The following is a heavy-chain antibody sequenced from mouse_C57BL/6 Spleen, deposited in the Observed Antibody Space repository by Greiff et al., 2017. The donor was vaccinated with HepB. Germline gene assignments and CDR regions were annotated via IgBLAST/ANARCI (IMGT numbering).Heavy chain of an antibody. Sequence: EVQLQQSGPELVKPGASVKIPCKASGYTFTDYNMDWVKQSHGKSLEWIGDINPNNGGTIYNQKFKGKATLTVDKSSSTAYMELRSLTSEDTAVYYCARRGGSSYCWYFDVWGTGTTVTVSS. D-gene: IGHD1-1*01. CDR2: INPNNGGT. CDR1: GYTFTDYN. J-gene: IGHJ1*03. CDR3: ARRGGSSYCWYFDV. V-gene: IGHV1-18*01.